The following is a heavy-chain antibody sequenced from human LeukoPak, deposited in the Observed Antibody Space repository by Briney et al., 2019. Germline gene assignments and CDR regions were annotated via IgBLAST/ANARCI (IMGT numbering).Heavy chain of an antibody. J-gene: IGHJ6*02. CDR2: IHYTGKP. V-gene: IGHV4-59*11. CDR1: GVSISGHY. CDR3: ARFGVDYDMDV. Sequence: PSETLSLTCSVSGVSISGHYWTWLRQPPGKGLEWIGQIHYTGKPDYNPSLKSRITISVDTSKNQVSLQVSSVTAADSAIYYCARFGVDYDMDVWGHGTTVTVFS. D-gene: IGHD3-16*01.